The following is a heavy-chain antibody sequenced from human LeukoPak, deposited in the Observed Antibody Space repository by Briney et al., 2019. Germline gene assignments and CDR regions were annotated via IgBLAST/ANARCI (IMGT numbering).Heavy chain of an antibody. CDR2: ISGSGGST. CDR3: AKDYCSSTSCEKDY. CDR1: GFTFSSYA. V-gene: IGHV3-23*01. Sequence: GGSLRLSCAASGFTFSSYAMSWVRQAPGKGLEWVSAISGSGGSTYYADSVKGRFIISRDNSKNTLYLQMNSLRAEDTAVYYCAKDYCSSTSCEKDYWGQGTLVTVSS. J-gene: IGHJ4*02. D-gene: IGHD2-2*01.